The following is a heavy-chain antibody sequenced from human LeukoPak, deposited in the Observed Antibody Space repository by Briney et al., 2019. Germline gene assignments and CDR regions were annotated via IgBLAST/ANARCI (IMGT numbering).Heavy chain of an antibody. CDR2: INANSGGT. D-gene: IGHD2-2*01. Sequence: ASAKVSSKASGYTLTGYYMHCVPQAPRQRLEWMGWINANSGGTNYAQKFQGRVTMTRDTSISTAYMELSRLRSDDTAVYYCARDCSSTSCYHSALWGQGTLVTVSS. V-gene: IGHV1-2*02. J-gene: IGHJ4*02. CDR3: ARDCSSTSCYHSAL. CDR1: GYTLTGYY.